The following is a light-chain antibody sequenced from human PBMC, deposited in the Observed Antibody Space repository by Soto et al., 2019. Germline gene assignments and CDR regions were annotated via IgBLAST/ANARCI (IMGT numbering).Light chain of an antibody. CDR1: QTISSW. V-gene: IGKV1-5*03. CDR3: QHNYSDTVA. CDR2: NAS. J-gene: IGKJ1*01. Sequence: DIQMTQSPSSLSGSVGDRVSITCRASQTISSWLNWYQQKPGKAPKLLIYNASSLQSGVPSRFSGSGSGTEFTLTISSLQPDDFATYYCQHNYSDTVAFGQGTKVEIK.